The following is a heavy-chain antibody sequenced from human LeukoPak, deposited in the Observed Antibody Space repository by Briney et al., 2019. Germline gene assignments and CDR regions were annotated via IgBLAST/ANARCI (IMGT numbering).Heavy chain of an antibody. CDR2: FSGSAGST. Sequence: GGSLRLSCAASGFTFSSYAMTWVRQAPGKGLEWVSAFSGSAGSTYYADSVKGRLAISRDNSKNTLYLQMNSLRAEDTAVYYCARAPFSSNWYYFDYWGQGTLVTVSS. CDR1: GFTFSSYA. D-gene: IGHD6-13*01. CDR3: ARAPFSSNWYYFDY. V-gene: IGHV3-23*01. J-gene: IGHJ4*02.